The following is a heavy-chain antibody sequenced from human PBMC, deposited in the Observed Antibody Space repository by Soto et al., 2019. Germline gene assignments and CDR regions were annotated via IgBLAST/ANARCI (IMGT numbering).Heavy chain of an antibody. V-gene: IGHV4-34*01. Sequence: SETLSLTCDGYGGSFSGYICTWIRQTPGKGLQWIGQINHSGSANYNPSLKSRVTISVHTSNSQFSLELSSVTAADTAVYYCARGLITGCHYSAGSYYFYSRGQRAPVTISS. D-gene: IGHD2-8*02. CDR1: GGSFSGYI. CDR3: ARGLITGCHYSAGSYYFYS. CDR2: INHSGSA. J-gene: IGHJ4*02.